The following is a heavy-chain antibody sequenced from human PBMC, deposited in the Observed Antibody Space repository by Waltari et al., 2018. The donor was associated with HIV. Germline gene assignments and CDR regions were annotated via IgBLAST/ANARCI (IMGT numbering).Heavy chain of an antibody. Sequence: QVQLVQSGAEVRKPGASVKVSCQASGYTFTNYYIHWVRQAPGPGLEWMGIISPSGGSTTYAQKFQGRVTMTRDTSTSTVYMELSSLRSEDTAVYYCARAVEAAAGFYYHFGMDVWGQGTTVTVSS. CDR2: ISPSGGST. J-gene: IGHJ6*02. CDR3: ARAVEAAAGFYYHFGMDV. V-gene: IGHV1-46*01. CDR1: GYTFTNYY. D-gene: IGHD6-13*01.